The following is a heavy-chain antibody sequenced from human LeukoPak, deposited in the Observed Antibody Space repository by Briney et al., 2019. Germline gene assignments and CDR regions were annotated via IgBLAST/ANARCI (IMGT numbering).Heavy chain of an antibody. V-gene: IGHV3-7*01. CDR1: GFTFSSYW. J-gene: IGHJ4*02. CDR3: AGGGGAIEY. CDR2: IKEDGSEK. D-gene: IGHD3-16*01. Sequence: PGGSLRLSCAASGFTFSSYWMTWVRQAPGKGLEWVANIKEDGSEKYYVDSVKGRFTISRDNAKNSLYLQMNSLRAEDTAVYYCAGGGGAIEYWGQGTLVTVSS.